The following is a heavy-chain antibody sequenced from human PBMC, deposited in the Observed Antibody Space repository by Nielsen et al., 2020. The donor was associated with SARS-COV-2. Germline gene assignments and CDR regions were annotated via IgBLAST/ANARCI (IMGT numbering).Heavy chain of an antibody. CDR2: INAGNGNT. CDR3: ARDLVVGATTWYYMDV. CDR1: GYTFTSYA. V-gene: IGHV1-3*01. D-gene: IGHD1-26*01. Sequence: ASVKVSCKASGYTFTSYAMHWVRQAPGQRLEWMGWINAGNGNTKYSQKFQGRVTITRDTSASTAYMELSSLRSEDTAVYYCARDLVVGATTWYYMDVWAKRTTVTVSS. J-gene: IGHJ6*03.